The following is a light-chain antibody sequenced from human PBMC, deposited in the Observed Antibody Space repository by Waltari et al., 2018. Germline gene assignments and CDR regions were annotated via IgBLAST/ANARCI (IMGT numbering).Light chain of an antibody. J-gene: IGLJ3*02. Sequence: QSVLTQPPSASGTPGQRVTISCSGSSSNIGSNYVYWYQQLPGPAPKLLIYRNNQRPSGVPDRFSGSKSGTSASLAISGLRSEDEADYYCAAWDDSLRGVFGGGTKLTVL. CDR2: RNN. CDR3: AAWDDSLRGV. V-gene: IGLV1-47*01. CDR1: SSNIGSNY.